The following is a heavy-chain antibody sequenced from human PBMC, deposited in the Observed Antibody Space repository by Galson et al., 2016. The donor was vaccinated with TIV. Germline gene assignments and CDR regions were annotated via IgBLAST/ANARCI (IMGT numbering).Heavy chain of an antibody. CDR1: GFTFDDYA. CDR2: INWNGVST. J-gene: IGHJ4*02. D-gene: IGHD1-1*01. CDR3: AKTTPAEIQLGYYFDF. Sequence: SLRLSCAASGFTFDDYAMTWVRQVPGKGLEWVSGINWNGVSTDYAESVKGRFTISRDNAKNTLYLQMNSLRAEDTAVYYCAKTTPAEIQLGYYFDFWGQGTLVTVSS. V-gene: IGHV3-20*04.